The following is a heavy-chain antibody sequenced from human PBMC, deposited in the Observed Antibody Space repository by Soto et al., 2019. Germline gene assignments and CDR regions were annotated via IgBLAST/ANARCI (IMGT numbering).Heavy chain of an antibody. D-gene: IGHD3-16*01. V-gene: IGHV4-31*03. CDR3: AREARASIGGGSDY. J-gene: IGHJ4*02. Sequence: QVQLQESGPGLVKPSQTLSLTCTVSGGSISSGGYYWSWIRQHPGKGLEWIGYIYYSGSTYYNPSLKSGFTISVDTSKNQFSLKLGSVTAADTAVYYCAREARASIGGGSDYWGQGTLVTVSS. CDR1: GGSISSGGYY. CDR2: IYYSGST.